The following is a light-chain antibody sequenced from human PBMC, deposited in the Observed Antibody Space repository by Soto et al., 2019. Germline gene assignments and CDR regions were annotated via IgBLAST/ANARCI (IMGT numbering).Light chain of an antibody. J-gene: IGLJ1*01. V-gene: IGLV2-23*02. CDR1: SSDVGSYNL. Sequence: QSALTQPASVSGSPGQSITISCTGTSSDVGSYNLVSWYQQHPGKAPKLMIYEVSKRPSGVSNRFSGSKSGNTASLTISGLQDEDEADYYCCSYAGSSTSYVFGTGTKVTVL. CDR2: EVS. CDR3: CSYAGSSTSYV.